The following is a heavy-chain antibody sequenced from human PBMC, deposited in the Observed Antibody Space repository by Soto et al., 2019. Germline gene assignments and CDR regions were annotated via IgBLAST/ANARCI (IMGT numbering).Heavy chain of an antibody. V-gene: IGHV4-4*02. D-gene: IGHD5-12*01. Sequence: SETLSLTCDVSGGSITNNSGWSWFRQPPGEGLEWIGEMHHIGSTNYNPSLKSRVTMSVDTSKNQFFLKLNSVTAADTAVYYCTKNSAYALDYWGQGTLVTVSS. CDR1: GGSITNNSG. CDR3: TKNSAYALDY. J-gene: IGHJ4*02. CDR2: MHHIGST.